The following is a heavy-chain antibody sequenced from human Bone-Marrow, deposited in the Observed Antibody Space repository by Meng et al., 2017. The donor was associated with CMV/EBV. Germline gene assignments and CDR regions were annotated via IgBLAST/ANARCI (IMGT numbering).Heavy chain of an antibody. Sequence: GGSLRLSCAASGFTFSDYGMHWVRQAPGKGLEWVAIIWYDGSNEYYADSVKGRFTISRDNSKNTLYLQMNSLRGEDTAVYYCARAWYSGNSDLGFWGQGTVVTVSS. CDR1: GFTFSDYG. D-gene: IGHD4-23*01. CDR2: IWYDGSNE. J-gene: IGHJ4*02. V-gene: IGHV3-33*01. CDR3: ARAWYSGNSDLGF.